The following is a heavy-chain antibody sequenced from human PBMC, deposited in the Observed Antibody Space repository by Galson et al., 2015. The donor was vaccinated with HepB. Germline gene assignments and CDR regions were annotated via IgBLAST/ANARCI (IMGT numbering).Heavy chain of an antibody. CDR3: AKDGIMVANNPYHFHY. Sequence: SLRLSCAASGFSFTRYAMTWVRQAPGKGLEWVSSITSSGGNSYYTDSVKGRFTVSRDGSKNTLLLQLNSLRAEDTAMYFCAKDGIMVANNPYHFHYWGQGTLVTVSS. CDR1: GFSFTRYA. D-gene: IGHD2-15*01. V-gene: IGHV3-23*01. CDR2: ITSSGGNS. J-gene: IGHJ4*02.